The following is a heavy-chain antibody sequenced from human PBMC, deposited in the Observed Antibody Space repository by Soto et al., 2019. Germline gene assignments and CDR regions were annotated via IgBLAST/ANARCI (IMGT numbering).Heavy chain of an antibody. CDR3: AKDSWYFDL. CDR2: IDTSGHST. Sequence: GGSLRLSCEASGFVFTNFWMHWVRHVPGKGLVWVARIDTSGHSTNYAESVKGRFTISRDNAKNTVSLQMNSLRVEDTGVYYCAKDSWYFDLWSQGSQVTVSS. D-gene: IGHD6-13*01. J-gene: IGHJ4*02. CDR1: GFVFTNFW. V-gene: IGHV3-74*01.